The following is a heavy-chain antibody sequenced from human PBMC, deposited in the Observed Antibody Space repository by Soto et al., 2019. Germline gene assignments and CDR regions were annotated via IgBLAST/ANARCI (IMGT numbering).Heavy chain of an antibody. D-gene: IGHD4-17*01. CDR3: TLQRTTVYIVYFDY. CDR1: GFSFSNYA. CDR2: ISGSGGST. V-gene: IGHV3-23*01. J-gene: IGHJ4*02. Sequence: EVQLLESGGDLVQPGGSLRLSCAASGFSFSNYAMSWVRQAPGKGLEWVSIISGSGGSTDYADSVKGRFTISRDNSKNTLYLQMNSLRAEDTAAYYCTLQRTTVYIVYFDYWGQGTLVTVSS.